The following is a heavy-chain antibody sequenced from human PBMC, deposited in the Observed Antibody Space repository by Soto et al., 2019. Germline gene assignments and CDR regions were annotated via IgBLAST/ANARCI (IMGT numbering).Heavy chain of an antibody. CDR2: INWNGDST. J-gene: IGHJ4*02. Sequence: RGTAGLCCAASRFSFDGYGMRWVRQAPGKGLEWVSGINWNGDSTGYADSVKGRFTISRDNAKNSLYLQMNSLRAEDTALYYCARGAIYCSGGSCYPVYWGQGT. CDR1: RFSFDGYG. V-gene: IGHV3-20*04. CDR3: ARGAIYCSGGSCYPVY. D-gene: IGHD2-15*01.